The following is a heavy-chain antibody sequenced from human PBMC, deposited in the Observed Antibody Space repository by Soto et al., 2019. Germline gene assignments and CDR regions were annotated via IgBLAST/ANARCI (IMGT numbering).Heavy chain of an antibody. Sequence: ESGPTLVNPTQTLTLTCTFSGFSLSTSGVGVGWIRQPPGKALEWLALIYWDDDKRYSPSLKSRLTITKDTSKNQVVLTMTNMDPVDTATYYCAHSLIGYYYGSSGSNWFDPWGQGTLVTVSS. J-gene: IGHJ5*02. CDR2: IYWDDDK. CDR1: GFSLSTSGVG. D-gene: IGHD3-22*01. V-gene: IGHV2-5*02. CDR3: AHSLIGYYYGSSGSNWFDP.